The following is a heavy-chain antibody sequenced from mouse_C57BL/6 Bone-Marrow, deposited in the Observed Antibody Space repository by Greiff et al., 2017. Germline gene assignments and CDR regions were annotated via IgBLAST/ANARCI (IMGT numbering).Heavy chain of an antibody. J-gene: IGHJ4*01. CDR3: ERIGSSYAMDY. CDR1: GYTFTSYW. Sequence: QVQLQQPGAELVRPGTSVKLSCKASGYTFTSYWMHWVKQRPGQGLEWIGVIDPSDSYTNYNQKFKGKATLTVDTSSSTAYMQLSSLTSEDSAVYYCERIGSSYAMDYWGQGTSATVSS. V-gene: IGHV1-59*01. CDR2: IDPSDSYT. D-gene: IGHD1-1*01.